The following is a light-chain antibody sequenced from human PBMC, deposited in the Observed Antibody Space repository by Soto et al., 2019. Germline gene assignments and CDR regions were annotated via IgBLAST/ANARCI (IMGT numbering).Light chain of an antibody. Sequence: QTVVTQETSLTVSPGGTVTLTCASSTGAVTSDNYPNWFQLKPGQAPKSMIYSISNKHSWTPARFSGYLLGGKAALTLSGVQPEDEAEYYCLLYYGGVYVFGSGTKLTVL. CDR2: SIS. CDR3: LLYYGGVYV. CDR1: TGAVTSDNY. V-gene: IGLV7-43*01. J-gene: IGLJ1*01.